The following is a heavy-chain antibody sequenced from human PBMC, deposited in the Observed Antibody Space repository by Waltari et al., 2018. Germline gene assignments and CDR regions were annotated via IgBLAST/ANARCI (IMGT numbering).Heavy chain of an antibody. J-gene: IGHJ3*02. CDR3: AVELKDDAFDI. CDR2: IYYSGGA. V-gene: IGHV4-39*01. CDR1: GGSISSSSYY. Sequence: QLQLQESGPGLVKPSETLSLTCTVSGGSISSSSYYWGWIRQPPGKGLEGIGSIYYSGGAYYNPSLKGRVTISVDTSKNQFSLKLRSVTAADTAVCYCAVELKDDAFDIWGQGTMVTVSS.